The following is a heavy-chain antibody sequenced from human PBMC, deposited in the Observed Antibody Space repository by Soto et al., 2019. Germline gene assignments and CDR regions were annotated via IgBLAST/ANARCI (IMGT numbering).Heavy chain of an antibody. CDR3: ARDRGWQTFDY. Sequence: EVQLAESGGGLVQPGGSLRLSCAASGFTFDNYWMSWVSLTPGKELERVANIKVDGSEKYYVDSVKGRFIISRDNAKNSVYLQMNSLRAEDTAVYYCARDRGWQTFDYWGQGTLVTVSS. CDR2: IKVDGSEK. J-gene: IGHJ4*02. CDR1: GFTFDNYW. V-gene: IGHV3-7*03. D-gene: IGHD3-10*01.